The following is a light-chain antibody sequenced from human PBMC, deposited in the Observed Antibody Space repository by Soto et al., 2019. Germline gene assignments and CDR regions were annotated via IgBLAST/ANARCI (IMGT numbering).Light chain of an antibody. J-gene: IGKJ1*01. CDR1: QSVSRSN. CDR2: VAS. Sequence: EIVLTQSQGTLSLSPGERATLSCRASQSVSRSNLAWYQHKPGQAPRLLRFVASTRAAGIPDRFSGSGSGTDFPLTISSLDPEDFAVYYCQHYGTSPRTFGQGAKVEFQ. CDR3: QHYGTSPRT. V-gene: IGKV3-20*01.